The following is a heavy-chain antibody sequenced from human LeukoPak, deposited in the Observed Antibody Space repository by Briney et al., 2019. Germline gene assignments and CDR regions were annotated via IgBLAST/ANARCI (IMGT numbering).Heavy chain of an antibody. Sequence: GGSLRLSCAASGFTFSTYAMSWVRQAPGKGLQWVSAISGGGGSTYYADSVKGRFTISRDNSKNTLYLQMNSLRAEDTAVYYCAKVVYDSSGYPARYFDLWAVAPWSLSPQ. D-gene: IGHD3-22*01. CDR3: AKVVYDSSGYPARYFDL. V-gene: IGHV3-23*01. J-gene: IGHJ2*01. CDR1: GFTFSTYA. CDR2: ISGGGGST.